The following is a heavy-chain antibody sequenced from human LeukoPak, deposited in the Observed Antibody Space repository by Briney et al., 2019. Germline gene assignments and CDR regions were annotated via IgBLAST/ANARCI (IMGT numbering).Heavy chain of an antibody. J-gene: IGHJ3*02. CDR1: GFTFSSYG. CDR2: ISYDGSNK. CDR3: AKGRLAVAARDAFDI. V-gene: IGHV3-30*18. Sequence: GGSLRLSCAASGFTFSSYGMHWVRQAPGKGLEWVAVISYDGSNKYYADSVKGRFTISRDNSKNTLYLQMNSLRAEDTAVYYCAKGRLAVAARDAFDIWGQGTMVTVSS. D-gene: IGHD6-19*01.